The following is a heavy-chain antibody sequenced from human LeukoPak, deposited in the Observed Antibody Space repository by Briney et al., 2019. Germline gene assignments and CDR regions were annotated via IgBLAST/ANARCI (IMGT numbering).Heavy chain of an antibody. V-gene: IGHV4-30-4*08. Sequence: SETLSLTCTVSGSSISSGDYYWSWIRQPPGKGLEWIGYIYYSGSTYYNPSLKSRVTISVDTSKNQFSLKLSSVTAADTAVYYCARDHNWNWFDPWGQGTLVTVSS. CDR3: ARDHNWNWFDP. J-gene: IGHJ5*02. D-gene: IGHD1-20*01. CDR1: GSSISSGDYY. CDR2: IYYSGST.